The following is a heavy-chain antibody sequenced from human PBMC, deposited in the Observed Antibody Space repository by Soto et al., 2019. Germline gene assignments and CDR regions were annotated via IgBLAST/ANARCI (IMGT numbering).Heavy chain of an antibody. Sequence: QPGGSLRLSCAASGFTLSTCAMTWVRQAPGKGLEWVLCISGSGDTTYYADSVKGRFTISRDTSKNTVYLQMNSLRVDDTAVYYCAKGHPGGSCYSGLDCWGQGTLVTVSS. D-gene: IGHD2-15*01. CDR2: ISGSGDTT. CDR1: GFTLSTCA. J-gene: IGHJ4*02. CDR3: AKGHPGGSCYSGLDC. V-gene: IGHV3-23*01.